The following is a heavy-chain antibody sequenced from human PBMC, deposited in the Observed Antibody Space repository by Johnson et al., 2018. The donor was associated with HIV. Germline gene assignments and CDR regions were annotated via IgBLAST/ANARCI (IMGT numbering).Heavy chain of an antibody. D-gene: IGHD1-14*01. CDR1: GFTFKEYG. Sequence: VQLVESGGSVVRPGGSLRLSCTASGFTFKEYGMSWVRQAPGKGLEWVSGINWNGGSTGYADSVRGRFTISRDNSKNTLYLQMNSLRAEDTAVYYCAIIWNHTFDIWGQGTMVTVSS. J-gene: IGHJ3*02. CDR2: INWNGGST. CDR3: AIIWNHTFDI. V-gene: IGHV3-20*04.